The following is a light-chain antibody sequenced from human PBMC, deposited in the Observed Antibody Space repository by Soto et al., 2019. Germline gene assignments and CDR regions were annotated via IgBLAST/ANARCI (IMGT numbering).Light chain of an antibody. CDR2: DSS. J-gene: IGKJ4*01. Sequence: DIVLTQSPATLSLSPGDRATLSCRASQNISSHLAWYRQTPGQAPRLLIYDSSSRATGTPARFSGWGSGTDFTLTISRLDADDFAVYYCRQRSRWPVTFGGGTKVEIK. CDR1: QNISSH. CDR3: RQRSRWPVT. V-gene: IGKV3-11*01.